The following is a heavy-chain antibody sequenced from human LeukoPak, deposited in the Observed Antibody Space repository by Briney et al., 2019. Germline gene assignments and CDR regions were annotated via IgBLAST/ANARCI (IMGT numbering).Heavy chain of an antibody. Sequence: GGSLRLSCAASGFTFSSYAMHWVRQAPGKGLEWVAVISYGGSTKYYADSVKGRFTISRDNSKNTLYLQMNSLRAEDTAVYYYARSTYGDYVWYYYYMDVWGKGTTVTVSS. V-gene: IGHV3-30*04. D-gene: IGHD4-17*01. CDR3: ARSTYGDYVWYYYYMDV. J-gene: IGHJ6*03. CDR1: GFTFSSYA. CDR2: ISYGGSTK.